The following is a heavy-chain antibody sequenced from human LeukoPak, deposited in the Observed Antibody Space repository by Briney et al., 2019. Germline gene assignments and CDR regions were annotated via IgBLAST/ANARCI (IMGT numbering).Heavy chain of an antibody. CDR2: ISYDGSNK. J-gene: IGHJ6*02. D-gene: IGHD3-10*01. CDR3: AKSGAYYGSGDGMDV. CDR1: GFSFSSYG. V-gene: IGHV3-30*18. Sequence: GGSLRLSCAGSGFSFSSYGMYWVRQAPGKGLEWVAVISYDGSNKYYVDSVKGRFTFSRDNSKNTLYLQMDSLRIEGTAVYYCAKSGAYYGSGDGMDVWGQGTTVTVSS.